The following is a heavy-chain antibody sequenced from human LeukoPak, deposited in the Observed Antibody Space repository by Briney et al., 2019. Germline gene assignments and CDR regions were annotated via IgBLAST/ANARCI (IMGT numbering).Heavy chain of an antibody. V-gene: IGHV3-7*01. Sequence: GGSVTHSCVASGFTFSSYWVSWVRQAPGKGLEWVANIKQDGGEIHAVDSVKGLFTISRDNAKNSLYVQMNSLRAEDTAVYYCVSVKRRGAGTTGRVGEYWGREPVDPVSS. CDR2: IKQDGGEI. J-gene: IGHJ4*02. CDR3: VSVKRRGAGTTGRVGEY. D-gene: IGHD1-1*01. CDR1: GFTFSSYW.